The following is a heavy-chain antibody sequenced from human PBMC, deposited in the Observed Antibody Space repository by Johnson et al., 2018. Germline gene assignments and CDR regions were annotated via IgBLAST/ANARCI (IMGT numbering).Heavy chain of an antibody. CDR3: ARDRLTMTGATSLTYYYYYMDV. Sequence: VQLVESGGGLVKPGGSLRLSCAASGFTFSSYAMSWVRQAPGKGLEWVSAISGSGGSTYYADSVKGRFTISRDNSKSTLYLKRNSRRAEDPAVYYCARDRLTMTGATSLTYYYYYMDVWGKGTTVTVSS. V-gene: IGHV3-23*04. D-gene: IGHD1-20*01. CDR2: ISGSGGST. CDR1: GFTFSSYA. J-gene: IGHJ6*03.